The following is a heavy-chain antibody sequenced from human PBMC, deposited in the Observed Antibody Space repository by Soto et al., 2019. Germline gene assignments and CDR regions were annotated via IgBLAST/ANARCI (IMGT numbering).Heavy chain of an antibody. J-gene: IGHJ4*02. D-gene: IGHD6-13*01. V-gene: IGHV1-18*01. Sequence: GASVKVSCKASGYTFTSYGISWVRQAPGQGLEWMGWISAYNGNTNYAQKLQGRVTMTTDTSTSTAYMELRSLRSDDTAVYYCATSGIAAAGTGGDYYFDYWGQGTLVTVSS. CDR2: ISAYNGNT. CDR1: GYTFTSYG. CDR3: ATSGIAAAGTGGDYYFDY.